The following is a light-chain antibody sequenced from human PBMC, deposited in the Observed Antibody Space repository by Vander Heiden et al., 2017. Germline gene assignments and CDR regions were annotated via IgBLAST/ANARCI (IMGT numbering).Light chain of an antibody. CDR3: QQYGSSPWT. V-gene: IGKV3-20*01. CDR1: QSVSSSY. Sequence: EIVLTQSPGTLSLSPGERATLSCRASQSVSSSYLAWYQQKPCQAPRLLIYGASSRATGIPDRFSGSGSGTDFTLTISILEPEDFAVYYCQQYGSSPWTFGQGTKVEI. J-gene: IGKJ1*01. CDR2: GAS.